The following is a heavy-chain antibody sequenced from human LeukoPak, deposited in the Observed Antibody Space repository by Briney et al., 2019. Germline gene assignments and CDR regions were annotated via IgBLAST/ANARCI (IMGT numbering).Heavy chain of an antibody. CDR1: AFTFNTYW. D-gene: IGHD1-26*01. CDR2: INGDESST. J-gene: IGHJ4*02. V-gene: IGHV3-74*01. Sequence: GGSLRLSCAASAFTFNTYWMHWVRQVPGRGLEWVSRINGDESSTNYADSVKGRFTISRDNAKDTLYLHMNGLTAEDTAVYYCARGAKWAYYFDYWGQGTLVTVSS. CDR3: ARGAKWAYYFDY.